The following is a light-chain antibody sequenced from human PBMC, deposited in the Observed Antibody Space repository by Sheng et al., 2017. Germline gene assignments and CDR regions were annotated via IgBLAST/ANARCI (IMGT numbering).Light chain of an antibody. Sequence: EKVMTQSPATLSVSPGERATLSCRASQSVSSNLAWYQQKPGQPPSLLVYGASTRATGIPARFSGSGSETEFTLSISSLQSGDVAVYYCQQYNNWPRTFGQGTRLEIK. CDR1: QSVSSN. CDR3: QQYNNWPRT. V-gene: IGKV3-15*01. J-gene: IGKJ5*01. CDR2: GAS.